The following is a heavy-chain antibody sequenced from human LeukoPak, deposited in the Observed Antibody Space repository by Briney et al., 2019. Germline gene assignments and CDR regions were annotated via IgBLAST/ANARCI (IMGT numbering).Heavy chain of an antibody. J-gene: IGHJ4*02. D-gene: IGHD5-12*01. CDR1: GGSISSSSYY. CDR3: ARDFADSGYDWSY. V-gene: IGHV4-39*07. Sequence: SKTLSLTCTVSGGSISSSSYYWGWIRQPPGKGLEWIGSIYYSGSTYYNPSLKSRVTISVDTSKNQFSLKLSSVTAADTAVYYCARDFADSGYDWSYWGQGTLVTVSS. CDR2: IYYSGST.